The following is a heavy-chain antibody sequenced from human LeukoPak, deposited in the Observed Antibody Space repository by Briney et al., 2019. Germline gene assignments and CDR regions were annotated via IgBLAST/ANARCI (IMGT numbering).Heavy chain of an antibody. CDR2: IIPIFGTA. CDR1: GGTFSSYA. J-gene: IGHJ5*02. Sequence: SVKVSCKASGGTFSSYAISWVRQAPGQGLEWMGGIIPIFGTANYAQKFQGRVTITADESTNTAYMELSSLRSEDTAVYYCARGHCSSTSCYDRFDPWGQGTLVTVSS. CDR3: ARGHCSSTSCYDRFDP. D-gene: IGHD2-2*01. V-gene: IGHV1-69*13.